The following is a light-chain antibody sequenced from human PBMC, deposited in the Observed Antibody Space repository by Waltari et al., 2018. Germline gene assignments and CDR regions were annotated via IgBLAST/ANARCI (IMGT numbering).Light chain of an antibody. CDR2: AAS. J-gene: IGKJ1*01. Sequence: DIQMTQSPSSLSASVGDRVTITCRASQSICTYLNWYQHKPGRAPELLIYAASTLQGGVPSRFSGSGSETHFTLAISSLQREDFATYYCQQSYTTPRTFGQGTKVEIK. CDR3: QQSYTTPRT. CDR1: QSICTY. V-gene: IGKV1-39*01.